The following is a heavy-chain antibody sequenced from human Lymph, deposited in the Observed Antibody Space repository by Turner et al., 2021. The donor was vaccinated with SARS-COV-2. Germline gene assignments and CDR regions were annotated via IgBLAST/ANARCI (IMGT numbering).Heavy chain of an antibody. CDR3: ARDATGPLGY. CDR2: TSPIFGIA. CDR1: GGTFSTYA. V-gene: IGHV1-69*10. J-gene: IGHJ4*02. Sequence: QVQLAQSGAGVKRPGSPVKVSCKASGGTFSTYAISWVRQAPGQGLEWRGGTSPIFGIANYAQKFQSRVTITANKFTSTAYMELSSLRSEDTGVYYCARDATGPLGYWGRGTLVTVSS. D-gene: IGHD1-1*01.